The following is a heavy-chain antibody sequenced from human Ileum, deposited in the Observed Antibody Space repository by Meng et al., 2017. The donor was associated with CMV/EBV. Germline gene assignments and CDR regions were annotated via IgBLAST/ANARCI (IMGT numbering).Heavy chain of an antibody. CDR1: GFTFSKYW. D-gene: IGHD3-3*01. Sequence: GGSLRLSCAASGFTFSKYWMTWVRQAPGKGLEWVANIKQDGSEEHYIDSVKGRFTISRDNAKNSLYLQMNSLRAEDTAAYYCARDVTISSFWSGASHYAMDVWGQGTTVTVSS. CDR2: IKQDGSEE. V-gene: IGHV3-7*01. J-gene: IGHJ6*02. CDR3: ARDVTISSFWSGASHYAMDV.